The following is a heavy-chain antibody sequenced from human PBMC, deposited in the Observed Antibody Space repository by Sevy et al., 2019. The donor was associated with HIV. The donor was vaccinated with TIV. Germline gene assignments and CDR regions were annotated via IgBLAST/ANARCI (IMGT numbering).Heavy chain of an antibody. CDR2: IKQDGSEK. CDR3: AREVEMATITEGY. CDR1: GFTFSSYW. D-gene: IGHD5-12*01. Sequence: GGSLRLSCAASGFTFSSYWMSWVRQAPGKGLEWVANIKQDGSEKYYVDSVEGRFTISRDNAKNSLYLQMNSLRAEDTAVYYCAREVEMATITEGYWGQGTLVTVSS. J-gene: IGHJ4*02. V-gene: IGHV3-7*03.